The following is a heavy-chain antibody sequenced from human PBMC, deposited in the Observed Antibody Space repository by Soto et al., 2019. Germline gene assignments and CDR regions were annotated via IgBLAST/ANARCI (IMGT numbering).Heavy chain of an antibody. D-gene: IGHD2-15*01. Sequence: QVQLAQSGAEVRSPGSSVKVSCRASGGSFSDSAFSWLRQAPGQGLEWVGGIIPMFAATKYAQRFQGRVTITADASPRTVYLALSSLTSDDSAVYFCARGGIVAVPAALSSYDDYTHYRFDSWGQGTLVSVS. CDR1: GGSFSDSA. V-gene: IGHV1-69*01. J-gene: IGHJ4*02. CDR3: ARGGIVAVPAALSSYDDYTHYRFDS. CDR2: IIPMFAAT.